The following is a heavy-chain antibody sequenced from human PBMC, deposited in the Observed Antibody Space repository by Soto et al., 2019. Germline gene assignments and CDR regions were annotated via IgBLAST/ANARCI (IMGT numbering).Heavy chain of an antibody. V-gene: IGHV3-30-3*01. J-gene: IGHJ3*02. CDR1: GFTFSSYA. CDR3: ARDPGDTMISFALAFDI. Sequence: GGSLRLSCASSGFTFSSYAMHWVRQAPGKGLEWVAVISYDGSNKYYADSVKGRFTISRDNAKNTLYLQMNSLRAEDTAVYYCARDPGDTMISFALAFDIWGQGTMVTFSS. D-gene: IGHD3-22*01. CDR2: ISYDGSNK.